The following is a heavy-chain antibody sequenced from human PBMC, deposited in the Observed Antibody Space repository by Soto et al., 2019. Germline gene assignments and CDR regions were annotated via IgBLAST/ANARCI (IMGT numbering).Heavy chain of an antibody. CDR2: INAGNGDT. CDR3: ARDSGYAEH. D-gene: IGHD5-12*01. V-gene: IGHV1-3*01. CDR1: GYNFTN. Sequence: QVQLVQSGAEVKRPGASVKVSCKTSGYNFTNIHWVRQAPGQRLEWMGWINAGNGDTKYSQNFQARVTITRDTSANTAYLELSSLRSEDKAVYYCARDSGYAEHWGQGTLVALYS. J-gene: IGHJ1*01.